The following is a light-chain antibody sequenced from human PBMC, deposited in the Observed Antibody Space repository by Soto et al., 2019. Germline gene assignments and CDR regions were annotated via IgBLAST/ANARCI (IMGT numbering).Light chain of an antibody. Sequence: QSVLAQPPSAAGSPGQSVTISCTGTKNDIGVYDFVSWYQHHPGKAPRLIIYEVVQRPSGVPDRFSGSKSGNTASLNVSGLQAADEADYFCKSYARSNTYVVGSGTKITVL. CDR3: KSYARSNTYV. CDR1: KNDIGVYDF. V-gene: IGLV2-8*01. CDR2: EVV. J-gene: IGLJ1*01.